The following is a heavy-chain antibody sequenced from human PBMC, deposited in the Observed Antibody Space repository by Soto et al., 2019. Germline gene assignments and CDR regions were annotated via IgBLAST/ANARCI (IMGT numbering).Heavy chain of an antibody. Sequence: ASVKVSCKASGYTFTSYGISWVRQAPGQGLEWMGWISAYNGNTNYAQKLQGRVTMTTDTSTSTAYMELRSLRSDVTAVYYCAREPGYYGSGSYYNWGPNFDYWGQGTLVTVSS. CDR2: ISAYNGNT. V-gene: IGHV1-18*01. J-gene: IGHJ4*02. CDR1: GYTFTSYG. CDR3: AREPGYYGSGSYYNWGPNFDY. D-gene: IGHD3-10*01.